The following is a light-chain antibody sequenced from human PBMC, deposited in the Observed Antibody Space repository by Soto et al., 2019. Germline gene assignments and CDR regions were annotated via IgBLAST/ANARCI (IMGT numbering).Light chain of an antibody. J-gene: IGLJ1*01. V-gene: IGLV2-14*01. CDR3: CSYMTSSSLNFV. CDR2: DVS. Sequence: QSALTQPASVSGSPGQSITISCTGTSNDIGGYDYVSWYQQHPGKAPRLLIYDVSNRPSGISNRFSGSKSGNTASLTISGLQAEDEADYYCCSYMTSSSLNFVFGSGTKVTVL. CDR1: SNDIGGYDY.